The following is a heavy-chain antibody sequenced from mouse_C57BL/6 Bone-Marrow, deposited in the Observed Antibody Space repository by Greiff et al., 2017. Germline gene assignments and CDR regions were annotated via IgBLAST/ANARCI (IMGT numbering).Heavy chain of an antibody. D-gene: IGHD1-1*01. CDR2: ILPGSGST. Sequence: VKVVESGAELMKPGASVKLSCKATGYTFTGYWLAWVQQRPGHGLEWFGEILPGSGSTNYNEKFKGTATFTANTSSNTAYMQLSSLTTEDSAFYYCARRGYGSSSGYFDVWGTGTTVTVSS. CDR1: GYTFTGYW. J-gene: IGHJ1*03. V-gene: IGHV1-9*01. CDR3: ARRGYGSSSGYFDV.